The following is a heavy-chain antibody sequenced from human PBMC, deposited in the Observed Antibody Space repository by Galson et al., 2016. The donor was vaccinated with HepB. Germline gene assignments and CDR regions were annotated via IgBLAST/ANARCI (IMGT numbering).Heavy chain of an antibody. CDR2: INNDGSFT. Sequence: SLRLSCAASGFIFSNYWAHWVRQGPGKGLEWVSRINNDGSFTENADSVKGRFTIFKDYAKNTMYLQMNTLRAEDTAVYYCARVGVGLDFDYWGRGTLVTVSS. CDR1: GFIFSNYW. J-gene: IGHJ4*02. CDR3: ARVGVGLDFDY. V-gene: IGHV3-74*01.